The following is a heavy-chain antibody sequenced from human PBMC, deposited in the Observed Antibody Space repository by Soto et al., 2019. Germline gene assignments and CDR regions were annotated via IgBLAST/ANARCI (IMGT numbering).Heavy chain of an antibody. D-gene: IGHD2-15*01. CDR3: ARDTRGYCSGGSCSRGMDV. CDR2: ISAYNGNT. Sequence: ASVKGSCKGSGYTFTSYGSSWVRRAPGQGLEWMGWISAYNGNTNYAQKLQGRVTMTTDTSTSTAYMELRSLRSDDTAVYYCARDTRGYCSGGSCSRGMDVWGQGTTVTVS. J-gene: IGHJ6*02. V-gene: IGHV1-18*01. CDR1: GYTFTSYG.